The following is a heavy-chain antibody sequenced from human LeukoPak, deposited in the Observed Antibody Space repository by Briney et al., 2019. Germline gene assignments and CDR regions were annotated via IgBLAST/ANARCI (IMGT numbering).Heavy chain of an antibody. CDR2: ISYDGSNK. CDR1: GVTFCIYA. J-gene: IGHJ4*02. D-gene: IGHD2-15*01. Sequence: GGSLRLSRAPSGVTFCIYAVHGVRPAPDKGVEWGADISYDGSNKYNPAPVKGRFTISRDNSKNTLYLQMNSLRAEDTAVYYCARDFAGMVVAASPGGTDYWGQGTLVTVSS. CDR3: ARDFAGMVVAASPGGTDY. V-gene: IGHV3-30*04.